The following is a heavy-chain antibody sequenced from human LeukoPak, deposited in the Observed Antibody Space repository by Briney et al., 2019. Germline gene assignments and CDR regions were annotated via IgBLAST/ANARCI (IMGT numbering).Heavy chain of an antibody. D-gene: IGHD6-19*01. Sequence: PGGSLRLSCAASGFTFSSYGMHWVRQAPGKGLEWVAFIRYDGSNKYYADSVKGRFTISRDNSKNTLYLQMNSLRAEDTAVYYCAKVSEQWLVHGGYFDYWGQGTLVTVSS. CDR2: IRYDGSNK. CDR1: GFTFSSYG. V-gene: IGHV3-30*02. CDR3: AKVSEQWLVHGGYFDY. J-gene: IGHJ4*02.